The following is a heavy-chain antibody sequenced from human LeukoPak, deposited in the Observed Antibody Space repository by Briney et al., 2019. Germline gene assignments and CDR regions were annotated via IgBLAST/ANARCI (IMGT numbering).Heavy chain of an antibody. CDR2: IYYSGST. Sequence: PSETLSLTCTVSGGSISSSSYYWGWIRQPPGKGLEWIGSIYYSGSTYYNPSLKSRVTISVDTSKNQFSLKLSSVTAADTAVYYWARGDYGSGSSLGWFDPWGQGTLVTVSS. CDR3: ARGDYGSGSSLGWFDP. V-gene: IGHV4-39*07. D-gene: IGHD3-10*01. J-gene: IGHJ5*02. CDR1: GGSISSSSYY.